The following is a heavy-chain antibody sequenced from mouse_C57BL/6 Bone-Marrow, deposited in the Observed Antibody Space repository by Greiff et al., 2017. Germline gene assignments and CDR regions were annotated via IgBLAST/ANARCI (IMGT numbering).Heavy chain of an antibody. D-gene: IGHD1-1*01. CDR2: INPYNGGT. J-gene: IGHJ2*01. V-gene: IGHV1-19*01. CDR1: GYTFTDYY. Sequence: VQLQQSGPVLVKPGASVKMSCKASGYTFTDYYMNWVKQSHGKSLEWIGVINPYNGGTSYNQKFKGKATLTVDKSSSTAYMELNSLTSEDSAVXYCARFLRSDYWGKGTTLTVSS. CDR3: ARFLRSDY.